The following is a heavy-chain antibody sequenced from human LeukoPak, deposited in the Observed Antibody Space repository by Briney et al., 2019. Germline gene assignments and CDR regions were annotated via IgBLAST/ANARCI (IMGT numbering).Heavy chain of an antibody. V-gene: IGHV3-7*01. CDR2: IKQDGSEK. CDR3: ARDRDDKAFDI. CDR1: GFTFSSYW. Sequence: GGSLRLSCAASGFTFSSYWMSWVRQAPGKGLEWVANIKQDGSEKYYVDSVKGRVTISRDNAKNSLYLQMNSLRAEDTAVYYCARDRDDKAFDIWAKGQWSPSLQ. J-gene: IGHJ3*02. D-gene: IGHD3-22*01.